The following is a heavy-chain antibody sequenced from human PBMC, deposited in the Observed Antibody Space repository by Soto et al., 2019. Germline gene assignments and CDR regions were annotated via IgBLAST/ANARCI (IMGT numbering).Heavy chain of an antibody. D-gene: IGHD6-13*01. V-gene: IGHV4-59*01. CDR3: ARGGGGSSWYFLVY. CDR2: IYYSGST. CDR1: GGSISSYY. Sequence: QVQLQESGPGLVKPSETLSLTCTVSGGSISSYYWSWIRQPPGKGLEWIGYIYYSGSTNYNPSLKSRVPLSVDPSQSQFSLQRSSVTAADTAVYYWARGGGGSSWYFLVYWGQGTLVTVSS. J-gene: IGHJ4*02.